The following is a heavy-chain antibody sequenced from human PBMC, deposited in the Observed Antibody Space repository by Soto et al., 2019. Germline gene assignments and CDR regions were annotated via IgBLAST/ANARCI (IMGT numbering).Heavy chain of an antibody. CDR2: AYHNGLT. CDR3: ARDAAVPGESDRFDY. V-gene: IGHV4-4*02. D-gene: IGHD6-19*01. CDR1: GDSVTSYVW. J-gene: IGHJ4*02. Sequence: LSLTCAVSGDSVTSYVWWSWVRQPPGKGLEWIGEAYHNGLTDYNPSLKSRVTMSVDTSKNEFSLKLTSLTAADTAIYYCARDAAVPGESDRFDYWGQGTLVTVSS.